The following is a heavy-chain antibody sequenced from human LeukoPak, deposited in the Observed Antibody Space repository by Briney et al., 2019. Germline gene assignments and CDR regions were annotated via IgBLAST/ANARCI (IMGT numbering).Heavy chain of an antibody. D-gene: IGHD3-10*01. Sequence: SQTLSLTCAISGDSVSSNSAAWNWIRQSPSRGLEWLGRTYYRSKWYNDYAVSVKSRITINPDTSKNQFSLQLSSVTAADTAVYYCARDSGAYYYGSGSLDYYYYMDVWGKGTTVTISS. J-gene: IGHJ6*03. CDR2: TYYRSKWYN. CDR3: ARDSGAYYYGSGSLDYYYYMDV. CDR1: GDSVSSNSAA. V-gene: IGHV6-1*01.